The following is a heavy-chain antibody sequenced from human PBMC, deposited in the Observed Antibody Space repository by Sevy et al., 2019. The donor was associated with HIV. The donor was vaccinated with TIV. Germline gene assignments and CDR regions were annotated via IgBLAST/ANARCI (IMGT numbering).Heavy chain of an antibody. Sequence: GGSLRLSCATSGFTFSGHVMHWVRHAPGKGLEWLAVISDDGRSTFDAASVKGRFIISRDNSKNTLYLQMNSLRAEDTAVYYCAKDPRGYSYGYWYYYYYGMDVWGQGSTVTVSS. CDR2: ISDDGRST. V-gene: IGHV3-30*18. J-gene: IGHJ6*02. D-gene: IGHD5-18*01. CDR1: GFTFSGHV. CDR3: AKDPRGYSYGYWYYYYYGMDV.